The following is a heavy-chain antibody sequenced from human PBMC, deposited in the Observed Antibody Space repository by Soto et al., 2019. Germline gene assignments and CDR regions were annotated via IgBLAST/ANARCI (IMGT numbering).Heavy chain of an antibody. CDR1: GGTFSSYT. V-gene: IGHV1-69*02. CDR3: ASVVVVAATSPGYDFAY. J-gene: IGHJ4*02. Sequence: QVQLVQSGAEVKKPGSSVKVSCKASGGTFSSYTISWVRQAPGQGLEWMGRIIPILGIANYAQKFQGRVTITADKSTSTAYMELSSLRSEDTAVYYCASVVVVAATSPGYDFAYWGQGTLVTVSS. CDR2: IIPILGIA. D-gene: IGHD2-15*01.